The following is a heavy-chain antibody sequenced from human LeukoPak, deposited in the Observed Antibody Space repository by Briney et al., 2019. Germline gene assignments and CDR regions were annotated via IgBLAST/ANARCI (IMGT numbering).Heavy chain of an antibody. J-gene: IGHJ4*02. Sequence: GASVKVSCKTSGYRFADYYVHWVRQAPGQGLEWMGWVNPKIGDTSYAQKFQGRVTMTSDTSISTAYMELSRLRSADTAVYYCAKLLEEDSWGQGTLVTVSS. V-gene: IGHV1-2*02. CDR2: VNPKIGDT. CDR3: AKLLEEDS. CDR1: GYRFADYY.